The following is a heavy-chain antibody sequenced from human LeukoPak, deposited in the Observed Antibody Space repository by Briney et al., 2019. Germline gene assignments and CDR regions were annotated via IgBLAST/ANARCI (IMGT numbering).Heavy chain of an antibody. Sequence: ASVKVSCKASGYTFTNYYIYWVRQAPGQGLEWMGIINPNSGGTNYAQKFQGRVTMTRDTSISTAYMELSRLRSDDTAVYYCARETTVTTLIDYWGQGTLVTVSS. CDR3: ARETTVTTLIDY. CDR2: INPNSGGT. J-gene: IGHJ4*02. V-gene: IGHV1-2*02. CDR1: GYTFTNYY. D-gene: IGHD4-17*01.